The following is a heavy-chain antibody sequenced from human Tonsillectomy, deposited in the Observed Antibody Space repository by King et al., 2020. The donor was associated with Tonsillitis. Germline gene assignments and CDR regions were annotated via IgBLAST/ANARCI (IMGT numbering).Heavy chain of an antibody. Sequence: VQLVESGGGLVQPGGSLRLSCAASGFTVNTNYMSWIRQAPGKGLEWVSVIYSGGNTYYVDSVKGRFTISRHKSKNTLYLQMNSLRAEDTAVYYCARGGANDFWSGYFAYWGQGTLVTVSS. D-gene: IGHD3-3*01. CDR3: ARGGANDFWSGYFAY. J-gene: IGHJ4*02. CDR2: IYSGGNT. CDR1: GFTVNTNY. V-gene: IGHV3-53*04.